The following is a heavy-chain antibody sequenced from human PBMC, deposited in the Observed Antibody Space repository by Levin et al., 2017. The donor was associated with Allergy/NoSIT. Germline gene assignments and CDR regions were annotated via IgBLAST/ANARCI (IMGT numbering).Heavy chain of an antibody. CDR2: IRSEAHGGTS. CDR3: SRPIAVAGMHFDP. J-gene: IGHJ5*02. Sequence: GGSLRLSCSASGFTFGDYATSWFRQAPGKGLEWVGFIRSEAHGGTSEYAASVKGRFIISRDESKSIAYLQLNSLKTADTAVYYCSRPIAVAGMHFDPWGQGTLVTVSS. CDR1: GFTFGDYA. V-gene: IGHV3-49*03. D-gene: IGHD6-19*01.